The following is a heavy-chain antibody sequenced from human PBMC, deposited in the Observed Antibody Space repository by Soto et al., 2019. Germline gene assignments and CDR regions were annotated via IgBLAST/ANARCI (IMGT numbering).Heavy chain of an antibody. CDR1: GFTFSSYG. CDR2: ISYDGGLQ. V-gene: IGHV3-30*03. Sequence: QAQLVESGGGVVQPGRSLRLSCAASGFTFSSYGMHWVRQAPGTGLEWVAVISYDGGLQHYADSVKGRFTISRDNSKNMVLRQMNSLGAEATAEYYWVSDRGYGHASVPYSWGQGTLVSVSS. CDR3: VSDRGYGHASVPYS. J-gene: IGHJ4*02. D-gene: IGHD5-18*01.